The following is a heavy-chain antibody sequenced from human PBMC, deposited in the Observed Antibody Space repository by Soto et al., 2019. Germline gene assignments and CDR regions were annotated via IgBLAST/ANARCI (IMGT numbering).Heavy chain of an antibody. CDR1: GYSISSSNW. Sequence: QVQLQESGPGLVKPSDTLSLTCAVSGYSISSSNWWGWIRQPPGKGLEWIGYIYYSGTTYYNPSLKSRVPMSVDPSKNQFSLKLTSVTAVDTAVYYWARREIQGPIDYWGQGTLVTVSS. J-gene: IGHJ4*02. CDR2: IYYSGTT. CDR3: ARREIQGPIDY. D-gene: IGHD1-26*01. V-gene: IGHV4-28*01.